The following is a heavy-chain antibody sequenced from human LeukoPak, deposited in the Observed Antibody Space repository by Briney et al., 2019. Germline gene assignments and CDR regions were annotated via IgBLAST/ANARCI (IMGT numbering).Heavy chain of an antibody. Sequence: ASVKVSCKASGYTFTGYYMHWVRQAPGQGLEWMGWINPNSGGTNYAQKFQGRVTMTRDTSISTAYMELSRLRSDDTAVYYCARDCGDIVVVPAGFDYWGQGTLVTVSS. V-gene: IGHV1-2*02. D-gene: IGHD2-2*01. CDR2: INPNSGGT. CDR3: ARDCGDIVVVPAGFDY. CDR1: GYTFTGYY. J-gene: IGHJ4*02.